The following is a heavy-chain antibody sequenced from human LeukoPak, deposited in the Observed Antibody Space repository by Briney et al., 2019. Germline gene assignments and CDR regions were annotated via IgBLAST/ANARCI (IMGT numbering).Heavy chain of an antibody. Sequence: PGGSLRLSCAASGFTFSIYWVHWVRQAPGKGLVWVSSINSDESSTSYADSVEGRFTISRDNAKNTLYLQMNTLRAEDTAVYYCASLDYWGQGTPVTVSS. J-gene: IGHJ4*02. V-gene: IGHV3-74*01. CDR2: INSDESST. CDR1: GFTFSIYW. CDR3: ASLDY.